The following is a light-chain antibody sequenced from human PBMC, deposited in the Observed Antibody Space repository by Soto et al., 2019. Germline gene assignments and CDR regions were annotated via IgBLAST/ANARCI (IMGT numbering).Light chain of an antibody. CDR2: AAS. V-gene: IGKV1-33*01. J-gene: IGKJ5*01. Sequence: DIQMTHSPSARSASVVDRVTISFQASQDIKKYLNWYQQKPGKAPKLLIYAASNLETGVPSRFSGSGSGRDFTLTISGLQSEDSAVYFCQKYNNWPFYFGQGTRLEIK. CDR3: QKYNNWPFY. CDR1: QDIKKY.